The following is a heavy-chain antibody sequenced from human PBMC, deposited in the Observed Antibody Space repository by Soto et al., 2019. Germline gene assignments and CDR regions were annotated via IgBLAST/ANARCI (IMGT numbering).Heavy chain of an antibody. Sequence: QVQLVESGGGVVQPVRSLRLSCAASGFTFRNHAMHWVRQAPGKGLEWVGLIWDDGTSKYYADSVKGRFTISRDNSKNTLYLEMKRLRVADTAIYYCARDQGVVIIKDHWGQGTLVTVSS. CDR2: IWDDGTSK. CDR3: ARDQGVVIIKDH. CDR1: GFTFRNHA. D-gene: IGHD6-6*01. V-gene: IGHV3-33*08. J-gene: IGHJ4*02.